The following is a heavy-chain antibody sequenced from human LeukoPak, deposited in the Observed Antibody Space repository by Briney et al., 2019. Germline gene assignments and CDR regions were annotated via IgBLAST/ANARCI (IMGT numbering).Heavy chain of an antibody. CDR1: GFTFSRYS. CDR3: ARDLEQQLFDL. D-gene: IGHD6-13*01. Sequence: WGSLRLSCAASGFTFSRYSMNWVRQAPGKGLEWVSSITISSTYLFYADSVKGRFTISRDNAKNSLYLQMNSLRAEDTAVYYCARDLEQQLFDLWGQGTLVTVSS. CDR2: ITISSTYL. V-gene: IGHV3-21*01. J-gene: IGHJ5*02.